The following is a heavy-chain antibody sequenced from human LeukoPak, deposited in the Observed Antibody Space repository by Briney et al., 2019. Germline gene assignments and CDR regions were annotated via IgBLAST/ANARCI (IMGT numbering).Heavy chain of an antibody. V-gene: IGHV1-18*01. CDR2: ISAYNGNT. CDR3: ARDRRYSSSWYVRLYYYYYGMDV. CDR1: GYTFTSYG. Sequence: ASVKVSCKASGYTFTSYGISWVRQAPGQGLEWMGWISAYNGNTNYAQKLQGRVTMTTDTSTGTAYMELRSLRSDDTAVYYCARDRRYSSSWYVRLYYYYYGMDVWGQGTTVTVSS. D-gene: IGHD6-13*01. J-gene: IGHJ6*02.